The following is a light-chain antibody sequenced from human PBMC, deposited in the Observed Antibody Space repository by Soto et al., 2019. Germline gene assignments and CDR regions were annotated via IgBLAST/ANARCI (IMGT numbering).Light chain of an antibody. Sequence: EVVLTQSPDTLSLSPGERATLSCRASQSVSSFLAWYQQKPGQAPRLLIYDASNRATGIPARFSGSGSGTDFTLTISSLEPEDFAVYYCQQYNNWPRTFGQGTKVDIK. J-gene: IGKJ1*01. V-gene: IGKV3-11*01. CDR3: QQYNNWPRT. CDR2: DAS. CDR1: QSVSSF.